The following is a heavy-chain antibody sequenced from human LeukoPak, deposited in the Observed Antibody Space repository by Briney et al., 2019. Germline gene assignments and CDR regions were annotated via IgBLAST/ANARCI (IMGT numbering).Heavy chain of an antibody. CDR2: IKPNNGDT. D-gene: IGHD1-14*01. CDR1: GYTFTAFH. J-gene: IGHJ4*02. CDR3: ARGYNSGYEY. V-gene: IGHV1-2*06. Sequence: ASVKVSCKASGYTFTAFHLHWVRQAPGQGLEWMGRIKPNNGDTSYAQKFQGRVTMTRDTSLSTIYMELNSLRSDDTAVYYCARGYNSGYEYWGQETLVTVSS.